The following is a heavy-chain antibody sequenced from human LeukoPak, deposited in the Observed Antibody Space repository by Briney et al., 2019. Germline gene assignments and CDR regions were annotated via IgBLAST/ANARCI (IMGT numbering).Heavy chain of an antibody. CDR1: GFTFSSYS. D-gene: IGHD3-22*01. CDR2: ISSSSTI. CDR3: ARVGYYDSSGYRAFDI. Sequence: PGGSLRLSCAASGFTFSSYSMNWVRQAPGKGLEWVSYISSSSTIYYADSVKGRFTISRDNAKNSLYLQMNSLRAEDTAVYYCARVGYYDSSGYRAFDIWGQGTMVTVSS. J-gene: IGHJ3*02. V-gene: IGHV3-48*01.